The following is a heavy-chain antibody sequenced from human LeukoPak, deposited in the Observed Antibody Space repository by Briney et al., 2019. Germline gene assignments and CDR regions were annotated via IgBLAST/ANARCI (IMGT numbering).Heavy chain of an antibody. CDR1: GFTFSSYG. J-gene: IGHJ4*02. V-gene: IGHV3-30*03. D-gene: IGHD6-19*01. CDR3: TTGSGYSTDWYDF. Sequence: GGSLRLSCAVSGFTFSSYGMHWVRQAPGKGLEWVAVISYDGSNKYYADSVKGRFTISRDNSKNTLYLQMNSLTTEDTAVYYCTTGSGYSTDWYDFWGQGTLVTVSS. CDR2: ISYDGSNK.